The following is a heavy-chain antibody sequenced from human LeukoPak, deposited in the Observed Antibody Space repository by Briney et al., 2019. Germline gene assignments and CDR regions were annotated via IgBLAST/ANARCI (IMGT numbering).Heavy chain of an antibody. V-gene: IGHV4-4*02. Sequence: PSGTLSLTCAVSGGSISSSNWWSWVRQPPGKGLEWIGEIYHSGSTNYNPSLKSRVTISVDKSKNQFSLKLSSVTAADTAVYYCARWGSGWWGGAPSFDYWGQGTLVTVSS. D-gene: IGHD6-19*01. CDR2: IYHSGST. J-gene: IGHJ4*02. CDR3: ARWGSGWWGGAPSFDY. CDR1: GGSISSSNW.